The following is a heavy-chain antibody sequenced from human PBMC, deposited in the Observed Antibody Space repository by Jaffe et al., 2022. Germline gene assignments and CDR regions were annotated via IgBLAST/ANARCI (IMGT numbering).Heavy chain of an antibody. CDR3: VRDMGGDNFDF. V-gene: IGHV3-11*01. J-gene: IGHJ4*02. Sequence: QVQLEESGGGLVKPGGSLKLSCAASGFTFRDYFMNWIRQAPGKGLEWVSYISSTGSLRDYADSVKGRFSISRDNAKNSLYLQMNSLRVEDTAVYYCVRDMGGDNFDFWGQGTLVTVSS. D-gene: IGHD4-17*01. CDR1: GFTFRDYF. CDR2: ISSTGSLR.